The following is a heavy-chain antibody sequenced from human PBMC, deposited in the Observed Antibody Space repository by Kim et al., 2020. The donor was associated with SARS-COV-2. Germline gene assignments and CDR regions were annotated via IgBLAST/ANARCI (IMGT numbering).Heavy chain of an antibody. V-gene: IGHV4-4*02. J-gene: IGHJ5*02. D-gene: IGHD2-2*01. Sequence: GSTQYTPALKSRATISLDKSKHQFSLKLTSVTAADTAVYYCARSLSQFDPWGQGTLVTVSS. CDR2: GST. CDR3: ARSLSQFDP.